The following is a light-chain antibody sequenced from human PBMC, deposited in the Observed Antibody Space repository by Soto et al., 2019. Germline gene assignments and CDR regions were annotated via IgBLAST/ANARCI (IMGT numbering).Light chain of an antibody. Sequence: IQLTQSPSSLSASVGDRVTISCRASQGIANFLAWYQQKPGKAPKLLIYGASTLQSGVSSRFSGSGSGTDITLTISSLQPKDFATYYCQQLNSFPIPFGPGTKVHIK. J-gene: IGKJ3*01. CDR2: GAS. CDR3: QQLNSFPIP. V-gene: IGKV1-9*01. CDR1: QGIANF.